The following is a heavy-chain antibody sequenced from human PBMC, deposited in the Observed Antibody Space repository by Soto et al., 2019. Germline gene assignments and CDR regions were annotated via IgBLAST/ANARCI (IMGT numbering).Heavy chain of an antibody. CDR2: IYHSGST. CDR1: GGSISSGGYS. Sequence: SETLSLTCAVSGGSISSGGYSWSWIRQPPGKGLEWIGYIYHSGSTYYNPSLKSRVTISVDTSKNQFSLKLSSVTAADTAVYYCARHVSAAGTEWFDPWGQGTLVTVSS. CDR3: ARHVSAAGTEWFDP. J-gene: IGHJ5*02. V-gene: IGHV4-30-2*01. D-gene: IGHD6-13*01.